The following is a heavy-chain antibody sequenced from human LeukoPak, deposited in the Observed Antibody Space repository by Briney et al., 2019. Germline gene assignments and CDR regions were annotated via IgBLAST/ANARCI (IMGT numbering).Heavy chain of an antibody. V-gene: IGHV4-59*08. CDR2: IYYSGST. J-gene: IGHJ4*02. CDR1: YH. Sequence: YHWGGIRRPPXKGLEWTGYIYYSGSTNYNPSLKIRVTISVDTSKNQFSLKLSSVTAADTAIYYCARAVSGRFDYWGQGTLVTVSS. D-gene: IGHD6-19*01. CDR3: ARAVSGRFDY.